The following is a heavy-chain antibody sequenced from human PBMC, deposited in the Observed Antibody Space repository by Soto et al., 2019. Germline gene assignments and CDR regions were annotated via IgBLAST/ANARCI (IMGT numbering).Heavy chain of an antibody. D-gene: IGHD3-22*01. V-gene: IGHV3-33*01. Sequence: PGGSLRLSCAASGFTFSNYGMHWVRQAPGKGLEWVAVIWYDGSNKYYADSVKGRFTISRDNSKNTLYLQMNSLRAEDTAVYYCARSYYYDSSGYYRSFFQHWGQGT. CDR2: IWYDGSNK. CDR1: GFTFSNYG. J-gene: IGHJ1*01. CDR3: ARSYYYDSSGYYRSFFQH.